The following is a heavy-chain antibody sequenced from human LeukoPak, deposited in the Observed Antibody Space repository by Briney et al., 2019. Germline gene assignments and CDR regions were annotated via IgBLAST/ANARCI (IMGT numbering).Heavy chain of an antibody. CDR2: IYTSRST. CDR3: ARADSISSIQY. J-gene: IGHJ1*01. CDR1: GVSISSGSYY. Sequence: PSETLSLTCTVSGVSISSGSYYWGWIRQPAGKGLEWIGHIYTSRSTNYNPSLESRVAISIHTSKNQFSLRLSSVTAADTAVYYCARADSISSIQYWGQGTLVTVSS. D-gene: IGHD4-11*01. V-gene: IGHV4-61*09.